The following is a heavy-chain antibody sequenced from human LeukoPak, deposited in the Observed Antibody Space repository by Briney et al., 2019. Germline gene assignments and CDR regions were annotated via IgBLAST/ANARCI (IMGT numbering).Heavy chain of an antibody. CDR1: GFSISSGHY. V-gene: IGHV4-38-2*02. CDR2: VYQSGTT. J-gene: IGHJ4*02. Sequence: PSETLSLTFTVSGFSISSGHYWGWVRQPPGAGLGWIGSVYQSGTTYYNPSLKSRVTTSVDMSKNQFSPRLRPVTAADTAVYYCARIFIRNGYSSYFDCWGQGTLVTVSS. D-gene: IGHD5-18*01. CDR3: ARIFIRNGYSSYFDC.